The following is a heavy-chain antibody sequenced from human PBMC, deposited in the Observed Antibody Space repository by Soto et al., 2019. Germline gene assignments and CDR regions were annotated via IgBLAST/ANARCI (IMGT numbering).Heavy chain of an antibody. D-gene: IGHD4-17*01. J-gene: IGHJ4*02. CDR1: GFTFSSYA. CDR3: ATRMTTAPY. V-gene: IGHV3-23*01. CDR2: ISGSGGST. Sequence: PGGSLRLSCAASGFTFSSYAMSWVRQAPGKGLEWVSAISGSGGSTDYAESVKGRFTISRDNSKNTLYLQMNSLKAEDTAIYYCATRMTTAPYWGQGTLVTVSS.